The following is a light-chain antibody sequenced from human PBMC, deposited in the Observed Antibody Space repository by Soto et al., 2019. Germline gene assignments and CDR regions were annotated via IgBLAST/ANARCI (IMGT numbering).Light chain of an antibody. Sequence: DIQMTQSPPSLSASVGDRVTITCRASQTISTHVIWYQQKPGKAPNLLIYGASSLQSGVPSRFSGSGSGTDFTLTISSLQPEDFATYHCQQSFSTPYTFGQGTNLEIK. CDR1: QTISTH. CDR3: QQSFSTPYT. J-gene: IGKJ2*01. CDR2: GAS. V-gene: IGKV1-39*01.